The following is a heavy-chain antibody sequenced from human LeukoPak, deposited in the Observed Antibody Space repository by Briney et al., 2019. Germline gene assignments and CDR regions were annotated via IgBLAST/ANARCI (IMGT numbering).Heavy chain of an antibody. D-gene: IGHD5-18*01. J-gene: IGHJ6*02. CDR3: ASGGYSYGLFYYYYGMDV. V-gene: IGHV1-69*13. CDR2: IIPIFGTA. Sequence: ASVKVSCKASGGTFSRYAISWVRQAPGQGFEWMGGIIPIFGTANYAQKFQDRVTITADESTSTAYMELSSLRSEDTAVYYCASGGYSYGLFYYYYGMDVWGQGTTVTVSS. CDR1: GGTFSRYA.